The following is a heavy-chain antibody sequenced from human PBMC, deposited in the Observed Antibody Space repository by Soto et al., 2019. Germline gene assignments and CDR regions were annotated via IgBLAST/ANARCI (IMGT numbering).Heavy chain of an antibody. CDR3: AKEFACSGYSFGY. Sequence: QVQLVESGGGVVQPGRSLRLSCAASGFTFSPYAMHWVRQPPGKGLEWVAVISYDGRNNYYAASVRGRFTISRDNSKRMLYLQMMSLTAEATAVYYCAKEFACSGYSFGYWGQGPVVPVAS. D-gene: IGHD3-22*01. CDR1: GFTFSPYA. J-gene: IGHJ4*02. V-gene: IGHV3-30*18. CDR2: ISYDGRNN.